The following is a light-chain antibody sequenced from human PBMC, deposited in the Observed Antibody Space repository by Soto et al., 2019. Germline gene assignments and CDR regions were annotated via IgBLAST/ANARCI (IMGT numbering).Light chain of an antibody. V-gene: IGKV4-1*01. J-gene: IGKJ2*01. CDR1: QSVLYSSNNKNY. CDR2: WAS. CDR3: QQYYSSPYT. Sequence: DIVMTQSPDSLAVSLGERATINCKSSQSVLYSSNNKNYLAWYQQKPGQPPKLLIYWASTRESGVPDRFSGSGSGPDFTLTISSLQAEDGAFYYCQQYYSSPYTFGQGTKLEIK.